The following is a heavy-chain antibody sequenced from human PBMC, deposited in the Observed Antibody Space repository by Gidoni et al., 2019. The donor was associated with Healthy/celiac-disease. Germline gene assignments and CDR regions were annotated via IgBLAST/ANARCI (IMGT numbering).Heavy chain of an antibody. CDR2: IIPILGIA. CDR1: GGTFSSYT. D-gene: IGHD2-2*01. Sequence: EVKKPGSSVKVSCKASGGTFSSYTISWVRQAPGQGLEWMGRIIPILGIANYAQKFQGRVTITADKSTSTAYMELSSLRSEDTAVYYCARGDCSSTSCYSGYYYYMDVWGKGTTVTVSS. V-gene: IGHV1-69*02. CDR3: ARGDCSSTSCYSGYYYYMDV. J-gene: IGHJ6*03.